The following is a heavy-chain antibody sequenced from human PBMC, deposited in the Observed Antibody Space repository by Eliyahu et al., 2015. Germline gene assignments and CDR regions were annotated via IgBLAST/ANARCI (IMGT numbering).Heavy chain of an antibody. CDR2: ISGSGGST. Sequence: EVQLLESGGGLVQPGGSLRLSCAASGFTXXSYAMSWVRQAPGKGLEWVSAISGSGGSTYYADSVKGRFTISRDNSKNTLYLQMNSLRAEDTAVYYCANSPHTGGTRMGDYWGQGTLVTVSS. J-gene: IGHJ4*02. CDR3: ANSPHTGGTRMGDY. D-gene: IGHD1-14*01. V-gene: IGHV3-23*01. CDR1: GFTXXSYA.